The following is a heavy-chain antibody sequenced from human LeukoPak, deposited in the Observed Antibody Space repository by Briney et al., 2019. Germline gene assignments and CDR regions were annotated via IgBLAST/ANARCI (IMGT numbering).Heavy chain of an antibody. J-gene: IGHJ4*02. V-gene: IGHV1-18*01. CDR2: ISAYNGNT. Sequence: GASVKVSCKASGYTFTSYGISWVRQAPGQGLEWMGWISAYNGNTNYAQKPQGRVTMTTDTSTSTAYMGLRSLRSDDTAVYYCARALRGNTFDYWGQGTLVTVSS. CDR3: ARALRGNTFDY. CDR1: GYTFTSYG. D-gene: IGHD3-10*01.